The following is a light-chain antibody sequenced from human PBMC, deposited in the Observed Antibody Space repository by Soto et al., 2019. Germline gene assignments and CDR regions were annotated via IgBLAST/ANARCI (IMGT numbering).Light chain of an antibody. V-gene: IGKV4-1*01. CDR1: QIVLYTSNNKNY. CDR2: WAS. J-gene: IGKJ1*01. CDR3: QQYYSSPPT. Sequence: DIVMTQSPDSLAGSLGERATINCKSSQIVLYTSNNKNYLAWYQQKPGQPPKLLIYWASTRESGVPDRFSGSGSGTDFTLTISSLQADDVAVYYCQQYYSSPPTFGQGTKVDIK.